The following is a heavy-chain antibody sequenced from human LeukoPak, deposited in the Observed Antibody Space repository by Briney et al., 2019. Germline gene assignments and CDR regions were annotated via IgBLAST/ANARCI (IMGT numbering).Heavy chain of an antibody. CDR3: ARFHYDYGDYPPWFDP. J-gene: IGHJ5*02. V-gene: IGHV3-48*03. D-gene: IGHD4-17*01. CDR1: GFTFSSYE. CDR2: ISSSGSTI. Sequence: GGSLRLSCAASGFTFSSYEMNWVRQAPGKGLEWVSYISSSGSTINYADSVKGRFTISRDNAKNSLYLQMNSLRAEDTAVYYCARFHYDYGDYPPWFDPWGQGTLVTVSS.